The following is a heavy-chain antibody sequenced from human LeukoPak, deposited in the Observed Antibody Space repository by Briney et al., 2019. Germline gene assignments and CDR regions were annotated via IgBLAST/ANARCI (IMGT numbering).Heavy chain of an antibody. D-gene: IGHD3-10*01. CDR1: GFRFDDYA. J-gene: IGHJ6*02. V-gene: IGHV3-9*01. CDR2: ITSDSSRI. CDR3: AKDSRGSGSRYFGMDV. Sequence: GGSLRLSCVGSGFRFDDYAMHWVRHTPGKGPAWVSGITSDSSRIDYADSVKGRFTTSRDNAKNSLYLQMNSLRPEDTALYYCAKDSRGSGSRYFGMDVWGQGTTVTVSS.